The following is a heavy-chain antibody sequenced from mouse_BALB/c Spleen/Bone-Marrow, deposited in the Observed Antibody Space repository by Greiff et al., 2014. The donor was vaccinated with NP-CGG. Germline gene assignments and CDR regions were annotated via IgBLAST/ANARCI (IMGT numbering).Heavy chain of an antibody. CDR3: ARGATALDY. J-gene: IGHJ2*01. CDR2: IHPNSVNT. CDR1: GYTFTSSW. D-gene: IGHD1-2*01. Sequence: VQLQQSGSVLVRPGASVKLSCKASGYTFTSSWMHWAKQRPGQGLEWIGEIHPNSVNTNYNEKFKGKATLTVDTSSSTAYVDLSSLTSEDSAVYYCARGATALDYWGQGTTLTVSS. V-gene: IGHV1S130*01.